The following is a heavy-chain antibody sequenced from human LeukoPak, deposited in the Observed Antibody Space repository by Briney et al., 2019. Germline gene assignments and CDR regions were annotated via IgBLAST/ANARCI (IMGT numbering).Heavy chain of an antibody. J-gene: IGHJ4*02. D-gene: IGHD6-13*01. CDR1: GFTFSSYS. CDR3: ARDRPRGVAAAGFDY. V-gene: IGHV3-48*01. CDR2: ISSSSSTI. Sequence: WGSLRLSCAASGFTFSSYSMNWVRKAPGKGLEWVSYISSSSSTIYYADSVKGRFTISRDNAKNSLYLQMNSLRAEDTAVCYCARDRPRGVAAAGFDYWGQGTLVTVSS.